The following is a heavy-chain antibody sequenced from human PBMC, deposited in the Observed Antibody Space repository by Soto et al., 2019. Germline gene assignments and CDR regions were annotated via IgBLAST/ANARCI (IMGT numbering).Heavy chain of an antibody. CDR1: VFTFSNAW. D-gene: IGHD1-1*01. CDR2: IKSKTDGGTT. Sequence: PGGSLRLACAASVFTFSNAWMSWVRQAPGKGLEWVGRIKSKTDGGTTDYAAPVKGRFTISRDDSKNTLYLQMNSLKTEDTAVYYCTTDIPWNNAGLFDYWGQGTLVTISS. V-gene: IGHV3-15*01. CDR3: TTDIPWNNAGLFDY. J-gene: IGHJ4*02.